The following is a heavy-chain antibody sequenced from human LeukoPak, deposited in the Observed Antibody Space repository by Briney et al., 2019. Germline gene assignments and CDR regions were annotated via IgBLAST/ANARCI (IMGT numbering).Heavy chain of an antibody. D-gene: IGHD3-22*01. V-gene: IGHV1-8*01. CDR2: MNPNSGNT. Sequence: ASVKVSCKASGYTFTSYDINWVRQATGQGLEWMGWMNPNSGNTGYAQKFQGRVTMTRNTSISTAYMELRSLRSDDTAVYYCARLYYDSSGYYDYWGQGTLVTVSS. CDR3: ARLYYDSSGYYDY. CDR1: GYTFTSYD. J-gene: IGHJ4*02.